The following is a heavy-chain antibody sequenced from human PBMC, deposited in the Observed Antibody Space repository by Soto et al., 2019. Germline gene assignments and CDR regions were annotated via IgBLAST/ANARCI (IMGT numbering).Heavy chain of an antibody. Sequence: GGSLRLSCAASGFTFSSYAMSWVRQAPGKGLEWVSAISGSGGSTYYADSVKGRFTISRDNSKNTLYLQMNSLRAEDTAVYYCAKRGLRLGELSLCVWGQGTLVTVSS. J-gene: IGHJ4*02. CDR3: AKRGLRLGELSLCV. CDR1: GFTFSSYA. CDR2: ISGSGGST. D-gene: IGHD3-16*02. V-gene: IGHV3-23*01.